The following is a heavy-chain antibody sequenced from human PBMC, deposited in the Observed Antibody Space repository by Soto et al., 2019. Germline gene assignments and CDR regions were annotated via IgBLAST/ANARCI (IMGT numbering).Heavy chain of an antibody. CDR2: IIPIFGTA. J-gene: IGHJ5*02. CDR1: GGTFSSYA. Sequence: SVKVSCKASGGTFSSYAISWVRQAPGQGLEWMGGIIPIFGTANYAQKFKGRVTITADKSTSTAYMELSSLRSEDTAVYYCARRNYYDRTGRFFDPWGQGTLVTVSS. D-gene: IGHD3-22*01. V-gene: IGHV1-69*06. CDR3: ARRNYYDRTGRFFDP.